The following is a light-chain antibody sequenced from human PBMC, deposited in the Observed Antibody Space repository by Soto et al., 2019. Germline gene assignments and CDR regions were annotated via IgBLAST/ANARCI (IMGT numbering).Light chain of an antibody. J-gene: IGLJ1*01. CDR3: CSSAGTYTYV. CDR2: DVS. V-gene: IGLV2-11*01. Sequence: QSVLTQPRSVSGSPGQSVAISCTGTNSNLGDYNYVSWYQQPPGKAPKLMISDVSKRPSGVPDRFSGSKSGNTASLTISGLQAEDEADYYCCSSAGTYTYVFGTGTKVTVL. CDR1: NSNLGDYNY.